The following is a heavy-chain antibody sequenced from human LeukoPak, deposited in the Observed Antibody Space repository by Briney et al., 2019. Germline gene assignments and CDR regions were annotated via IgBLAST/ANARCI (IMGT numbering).Heavy chain of an antibody. J-gene: IGHJ5*02. Sequence: GGSLRLSCAASGFTFSSYSMNWVRQAPGKGPEWVSSISSSSRSYIYYADSVKGRFTISRDNAKNSLYLQMNSLRAEDTAVYYCARDPGGSSPDWFDPWGQGTLVTVSS. CDR2: ISSSSRSYI. V-gene: IGHV3-21*01. CDR1: GFTFSSYS. CDR3: ARDPGGSSPDWFDP. D-gene: IGHD1-26*01.